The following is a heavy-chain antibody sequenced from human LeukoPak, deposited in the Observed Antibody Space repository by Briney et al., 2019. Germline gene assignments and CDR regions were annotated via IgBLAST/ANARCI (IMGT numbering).Heavy chain of an antibody. V-gene: IGHV3-43*02. Sequence: GGSLRLSCAASGFTFDDYAMHWVRQAPGKGLEWVSLISGDGTRTYYANSVKGRFTISRDNSKNSLYLQMNSLRTADTALYYCAKVPDYGDFIFDYWGQGTLVTVSS. CDR3: AKVPDYGDFIFDY. CDR1: GFTFDDYA. D-gene: IGHD4-17*01. J-gene: IGHJ4*02. CDR2: ISGDGTRT.